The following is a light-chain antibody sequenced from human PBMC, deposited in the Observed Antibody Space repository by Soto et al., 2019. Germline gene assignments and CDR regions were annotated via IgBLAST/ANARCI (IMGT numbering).Light chain of an antibody. CDR3: QQYNDWPRT. CDR2: GAS. J-gene: IGKJ1*01. CDR1: QSVNSG. V-gene: IGKV3-15*01. Sequence: EIVMTQSPATLSVSPGERATLSCRASQSVNSGLARYQQTPGQGLRLLIYGASNRATGVPARFSGSGSGTEFTLTISSLQSEDFAVYYCQQYNDWPRTFGQGSKVEIK.